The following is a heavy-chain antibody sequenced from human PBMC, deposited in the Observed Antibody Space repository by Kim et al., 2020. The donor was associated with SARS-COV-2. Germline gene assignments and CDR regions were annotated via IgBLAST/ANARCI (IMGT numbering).Heavy chain of an antibody. CDR3: ARGNWGDFDY. CDR1: GGSISSSSYY. D-gene: IGHD7-27*01. CDR2: IYYSGST. J-gene: IGHJ4*02. Sequence: SETLSLTCTVSGGSISSSSYYWGWIRQPPGKGLEWIGSIYYSGSTYYNPSLKSRVTISVDTSKNQFSLKLSSVTAADTAVYYCARGNWGDFDYWGQGTL. V-gene: IGHV4-39*01.